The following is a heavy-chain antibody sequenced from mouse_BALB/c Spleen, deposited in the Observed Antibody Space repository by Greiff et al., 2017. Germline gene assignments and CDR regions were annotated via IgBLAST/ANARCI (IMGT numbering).Heavy chain of an antibody. V-gene: IGHV5-6-5*01. CDR2: ISSGGST. J-gene: IGHJ4*01. Sequence: EVNVVESGGGLVKPGGSLKLSCAASGFTFSSYAMSWVRQTPEKRLEWVASISSGGSTYYPASVKGRFTISRDNARNILYLQMSSLRSEDTAMYYCARGNYYGSSYYAMDYWGQGTSVTVSS. CDR3: ARGNYYGSSYYAMDY. CDR1: GFTFSSYA. D-gene: IGHD1-1*01.